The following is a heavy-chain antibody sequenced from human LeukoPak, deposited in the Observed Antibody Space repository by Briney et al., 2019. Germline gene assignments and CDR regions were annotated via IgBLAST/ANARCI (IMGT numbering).Heavy chain of an antibody. CDR3: ARVGCSSTSCYEDY. V-gene: IGHV4-30-2*01. D-gene: IGHD2-2*01. CDR2: IYHTGST. CDR1: GGSISSGGYY. Sequence: PSETLSLTCTVSGGSISSGGYYWSWIRQPPGKGLEWIGFIYHTGSTYYNPSLKSRVTISVDRSKNQFSLKLSSVTAADTAVYYCARVGCSSTSCYEDYWGQGTLVTVSS. J-gene: IGHJ4*02.